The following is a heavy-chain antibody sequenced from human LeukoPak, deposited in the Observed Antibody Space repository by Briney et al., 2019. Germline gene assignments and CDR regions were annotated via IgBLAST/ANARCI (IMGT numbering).Heavy chain of an antibody. CDR2: INPSGGST. CDR1: GHTFTSYY. Sequence: ASVKVSCKASGHTFTSYYMHWVRQAPGQGLDWMGIINPSGGSTSYAQKFQSRVTITRDTSTSTVYMELSSLRSEDTAVYYCARDRIGGSSGYYCRPLDYWGQGTLVTVSS. D-gene: IGHD3-22*01. J-gene: IGHJ4*02. CDR3: ARDRIGGSSGYYCRPLDY. V-gene: IGHV1-46*03.